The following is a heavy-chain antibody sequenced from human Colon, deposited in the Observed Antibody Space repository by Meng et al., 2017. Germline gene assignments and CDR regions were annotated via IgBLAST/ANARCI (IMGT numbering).Heavy chain of an antibody. Sequence: QVQLQACVPCMVGLSDTLSLVCSLSGGSVSSAGYRWSWVWQPPGTGMEWIGYASTNYNPSLKSRVTISVETSKNQFSLRPTSVPAADTAVYYCARDHMGSLDYWGQGILVTVSS. V-gene: IGHV4-61*08. CDR3: ARDHMGSLDY. J-gene: IGHJ4*02. CDR2: AST. D-gene: IGHD1-26*01. CDR1: GGSVSSAGYR.